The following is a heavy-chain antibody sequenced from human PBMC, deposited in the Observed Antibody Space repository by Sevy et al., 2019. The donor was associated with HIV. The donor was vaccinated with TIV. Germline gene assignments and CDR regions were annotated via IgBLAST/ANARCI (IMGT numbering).Heavy chain of an antibody. V-gene: IGHV1-18*01. CDR3: ARDESFSMIALDLDY. Sequence: ASVKVSCKASGYTFTNYGITWVRQAPGQGLEWMGWISAYNGNKNYAQKLQGRVTMTTDTSTSTAYMELRSLRSDDTDVYYCARDESFSMIALDLDYWGQGTLVTVSS. CDR2: ISAYNGNK. J-gene: IGHJ4*02. D-gene: IGHD3-22*01. CDR1: GYTFTNYG.